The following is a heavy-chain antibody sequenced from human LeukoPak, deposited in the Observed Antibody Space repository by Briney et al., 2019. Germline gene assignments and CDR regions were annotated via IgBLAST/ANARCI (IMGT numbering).Heavy chain of an antibody. J-gene: IGHJ4*02. D-gene: IGHD6-19*01. V-gene: IGHV1-18*01. Sequence: ASVKVACKASGYTFTSYGISWVRQAPGQGLEWMGWISAYNGNTNYAQKLHGKVPMTTDTSTSTAYTELRSLRSDDTSVYYCARVKRYSSGWYFGYWGQGTLVTVSS. CDR3: ARVKRYSSGWYFGY. CDR2: ISAYNGNT. CDR1: GYTFTSYG.